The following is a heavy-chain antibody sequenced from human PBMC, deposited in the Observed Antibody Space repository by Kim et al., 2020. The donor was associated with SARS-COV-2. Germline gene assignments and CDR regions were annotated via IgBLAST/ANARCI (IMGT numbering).Heavy chain of an antibody. D-gene: IGHD3-22*01. J-gene: IGHJ3*02. V-gene: IGHV4-31*02. CDR3: ARATSITMLVVVINAFDI. Sequence: KSRVTISVDTSKNPFSLRLSSVTAADTAVYYCARATSITMLVVVINAFDIWGQGTMVTVSS.